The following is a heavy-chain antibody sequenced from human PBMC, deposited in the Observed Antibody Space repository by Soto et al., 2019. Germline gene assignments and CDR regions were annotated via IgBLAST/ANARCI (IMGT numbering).Heavy chain of an antibody. D-gene: IGHD4-17*01. V-gene: IGHV3-73*01. CDR1: GFTFIGSA. J-gene: IGHJ6*02. CDR3: TRQEVTTYVYYYGMDV. Sequence: GGSLRLSCAASGFTFIGSAMHWVRQASGKGLEWVGRIRSKANSYATAYAASVKGRFTISRDDSKNTAYLQMNSLKTEDTAVYYCTRQEVTTYVYYYGMDVWGQGTTVTVSS. CDR2: IRSKANSYAT.